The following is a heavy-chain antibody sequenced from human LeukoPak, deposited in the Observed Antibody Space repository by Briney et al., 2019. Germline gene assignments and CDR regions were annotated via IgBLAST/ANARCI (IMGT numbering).Heavy chain of an antibody. CDR2: ISAYNGNT. J-gene: IGHJ4*02. D-gene: IGHD4-17*01. V-gene: IGHV1-18*01. CDR3: ARDQNDYGDSPGDY. Sequence: ASVKVSCKASGYTFTGYGISWVRQAPGQGLEWMGWISAYNGNTNYAQKLQGRVTMTTDTSTSTAYMELRSLRSDDTAVYYCARDQNDYGDSPGDYWGQGTLVTVSS. CDR1: GYTFTGYG.